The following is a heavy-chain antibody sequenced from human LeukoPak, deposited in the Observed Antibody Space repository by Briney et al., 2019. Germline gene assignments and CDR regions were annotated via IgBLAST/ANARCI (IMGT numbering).Heavy chain of an antibody. Sequence: GGSLRLSCAASGFTFSSYSMNWVRQAPGKGLEWVSSISSSSSYIYYADSVKGRFTISRDNSKNTLYLQMNTLGVEDTAVYYCAKDHGGSFDYWGQGTLVTASS. CDR3: AKDHGGSFDY. CDR1: GFTFSSYS. CDR2: ISSSSSYI. D-gene: IGHD4-23*01. V-gene: IGHV3-21*01. J-gene: IGHJ4*02.